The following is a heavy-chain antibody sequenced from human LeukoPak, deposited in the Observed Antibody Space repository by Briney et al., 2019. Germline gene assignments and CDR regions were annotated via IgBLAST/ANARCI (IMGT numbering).Heavy chain of an antibody. CDR2: IYYSGST. CDR3: AREEQQLYYFDY. D-gene: IGHD6-13*01. J-gene: IGHJ4*02. Sequence: TSETLSLTCTVSGGSISSYYWSWIRRPPGKGLEWIGYIYYSGSTNYNPSLKSRVTISVDTSKNQFSLKLSSVTAADTAVYYCAREEQQLYYFDYWGQGTLVTVSS. CDR1: GGSISSYY. V-gene: IGHV4-59*01.